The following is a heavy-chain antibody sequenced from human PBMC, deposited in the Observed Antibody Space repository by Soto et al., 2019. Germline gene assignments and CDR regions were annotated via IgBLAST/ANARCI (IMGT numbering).Heavy chain of an antibody. CDR1: GFTFSSYS. Sequence: PGGSLRLSCAASGFTFSSYSMNWVRQAPGKGLEWVSYISSSSSTIYYVDSVKGRFTISRDNAKNSLYLQMNSLRAEDTAVYYCAREPHEVVAGLSYYGMDVWGQGTTVTVSS. CDR2: ISSSSSTI. J-gene: IGHJ6*02. V-gene: IGHV3-48*04. CDR3: AREPHEVVAGLSYYGMDV. D-gene: IGHD2-15*01.